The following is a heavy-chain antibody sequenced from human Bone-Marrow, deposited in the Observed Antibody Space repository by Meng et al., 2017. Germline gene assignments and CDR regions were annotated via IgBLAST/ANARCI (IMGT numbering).Heavy chain of an antibody. CDR3: ARRRIQSTNWFDP. D-gene: IGHD5-18*01. V-gene: IGHV1-8*01. J-gene: IGHJ5*02. CDR2: MNPNSGNR. CDR1: GYTFTSYD. Sequence: QVQLVQSGAEVKKPGASVKVSCKAPGYTFTSYDINWVRQATGQGLEWMGWMNPNSGNRGYAQKFQGRVTMTRNTSISTAYMELSSLRSEDTAVYYCARRRIQSTNWFDPWGQGTLVTVSS.